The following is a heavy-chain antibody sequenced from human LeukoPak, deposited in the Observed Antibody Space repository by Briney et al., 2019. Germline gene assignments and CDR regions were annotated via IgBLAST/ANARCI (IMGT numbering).Heavy chain of an antibody. V-gene: IGHV1-2*06. CDR2: INPYSGDT. J-gene: IGHJ4*02. CDR1: GDTFTGYH. D-gene: IGHD6-13*01. Sequence: ASVKVSCKASGDTFTGYHIHWVRQAPVQGLEWMGRINPYSGDTNFAQKFQGRVTMTRDTSITTAYMDLSSLTPDDTAVYFCARDQGSLTRSWYTGYWGQGTQVTVSS. CDR3: ARDQGSLTRSWYTGY.